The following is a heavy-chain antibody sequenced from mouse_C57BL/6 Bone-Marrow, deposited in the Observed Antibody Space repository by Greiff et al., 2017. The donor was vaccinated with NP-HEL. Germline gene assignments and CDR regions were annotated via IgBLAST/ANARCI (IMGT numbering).Heavy chain of an antibody. CDR1: GFSLTSYG. CDR3: ASLYYGSSYDAMDY. CDR2: IWSGGST. D-gene: IGHD1-1*01. Sequence: QVQLKESGPGLVQPSQSLSITCTVSGFSLTSYGVHWVRQSPGKGLEWLGVIWSGGSTDYNAAFISRLSISKDNSKSQVFFKMNSLQADDTAIYYCASLYYGSSYDAMDYWGQGTSVTVSS. J-gene: IGHJ4*01. V-gene: IGHV2-2*01.